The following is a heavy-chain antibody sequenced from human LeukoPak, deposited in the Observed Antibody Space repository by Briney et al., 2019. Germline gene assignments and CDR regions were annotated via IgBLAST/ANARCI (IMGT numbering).Heavy chain of an antibody. CDR3: ARLYGGLIPSHFDY. CDR2: IYTSGST. CDR1: GGSISSGSYY. D-gene: IGHD2/OR15-2a*01. V-gene: IGHV4-61*02. J-gene: IGHJ4*02. Sequence: PSQALSLTCTVSGGSISSGSYYWSWIRRPAGKGLEWIGRIYTSGSTNYNPSLKSRVTISVDTSKNQFSLKLSSVTAADTAVYYCARLYGGLIPSHFDYWGQGTLVTVSS.